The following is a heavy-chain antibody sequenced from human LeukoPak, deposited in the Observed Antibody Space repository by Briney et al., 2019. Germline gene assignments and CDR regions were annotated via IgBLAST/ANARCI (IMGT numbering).Heavy chain of an antibody. D-gene: IGHD3-10*01. CDR3: ARGPMVRGVNLAEWLDP. Sequence: ASVKVSCKASGYTFTGYYMHWVRQAPGQGLEWMGRINPNSGGTNYAQKFQGRVTMTRDTSISTAYMELSRLRSDDPAVYYCARGPMVRGVNLAEWLDPWGQGTLVTVSS. CDR2: INPNSGGT. CDR1: GYTFTGYY. J-gene: IGHJ5*02. V-gene: IGHV1-2*06.